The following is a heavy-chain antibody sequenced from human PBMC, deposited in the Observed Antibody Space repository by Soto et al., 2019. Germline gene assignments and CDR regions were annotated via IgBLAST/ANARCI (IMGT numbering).Heavy chain of an antibody. CDR2: IDPSDSYT. D-gene: IGHD3-22*01. J-gene: IGHJ6*02. Sequence: GLPLKVSYRGAGYSITSYWISWVSQMPGKGLEWMGRIDPSDSYTNYSPSFQGHVTISADKSISTAYLQWSSLKASDTAMYYCAALTMRARGYYYGMDVWGQGTTVTVSS. V-gene: IGHV5-10-1*01. CDR1: GYSITSYW. CDR3: AALTMRARGYYYGMDV.